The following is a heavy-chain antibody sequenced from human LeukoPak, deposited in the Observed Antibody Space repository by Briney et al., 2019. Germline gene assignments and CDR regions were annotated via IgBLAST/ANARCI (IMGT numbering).Heavy chain of an antibody. V-gene: IGHV3-23*01. CDR1: GFTFSSYA. D-gene: IGHD3-3*01. Sequence: AGGSLRLSCAASGFTFSSYAMSWVRQAPGKGLEWVSGISGSGGSTYYADSVKGRFTMSRDNSKNTLYLQMNSLRAEDTGVYYCAKDHYWSIDYWGRGTLVTVSS. CDR2: ISGSGGST. J-gene: IGHJ4*02. CDR3: AKDHYWSIDY.